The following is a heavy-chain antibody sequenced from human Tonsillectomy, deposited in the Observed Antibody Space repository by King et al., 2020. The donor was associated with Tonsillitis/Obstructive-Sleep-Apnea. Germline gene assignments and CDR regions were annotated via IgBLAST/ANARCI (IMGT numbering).Heavy chain of an antibody. CDR2: IKSKTDGGTT. D-gene: IGHD3-3*01. J-gene: IGHJ4*02. Sequence: VQLVESGGGLVKPGGSLRLSCAASGFTFSNAWMTWVRQAPGKGLEWGGRIKSKTDGGTTDYAAPVKGRFTISRDDSKNTLYLQMNRLKTEDTAVYYCTTWDFWSYWGQGTLVTVSS. V-gene: IGHV3-15*01. CDR1: GFTFSNAW. CDR3: TTWDFWSY.